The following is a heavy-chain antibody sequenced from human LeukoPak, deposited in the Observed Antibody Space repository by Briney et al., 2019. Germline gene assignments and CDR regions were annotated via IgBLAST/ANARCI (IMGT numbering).Heavy chain of an antibody. J-gene: IGHJ4*02. D-gene: IGHD5-18*01. CDR1: GFTFNRYV. V-gene: IGHV3-23*01. CDR3: ARDEDTAMAL. CDR2: IYGSGGSA. Sequence: AGGSLRLSCAASGFTFNRYVMSWVRQAPGKGLEWVSSIYGSGGSAYSADSVKGRFTISRDNSKNTLFLQMNSLRVEDTAVYYCARDEDTAMALWGQGTLVTVSS.